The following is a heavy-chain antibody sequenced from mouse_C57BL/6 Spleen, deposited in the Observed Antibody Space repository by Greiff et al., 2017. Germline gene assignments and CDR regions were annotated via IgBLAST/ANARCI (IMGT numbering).Heavy chain of an antibody. J-gene: IGHJ2*01. CDR1: GYSFTDYK. D-gene: IGHD4-1*01. CDR2: INPNYGTT. V-gene: IGHV1-39*01. CDR3: ARELGHYFDY. Sequence: EVQRVESGHELVKPGASVKISCKASGYSFTDYKLNWVKQSNGKSLEWIGVINPNYGTTRYNQKFKGKATLTVDQSSSTAYMQLNSLTSEDSAVYYCARELGHYFDYWGQGTTLTVSS.